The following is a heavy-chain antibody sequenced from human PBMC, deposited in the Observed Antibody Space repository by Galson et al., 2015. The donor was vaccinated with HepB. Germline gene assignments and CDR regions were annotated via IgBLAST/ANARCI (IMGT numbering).Heavy chain of an antibody. CDR1: GFTFSSYA. CDR2: ISYDGSNK. CDR3: ARIRVKVGATQIQNHDY. Sequence: SLRLSCAASGFTFSSYAMHWVRQAPGKGLEWVAVISYDGSNKYYADSVKGRFTISRDNSKNTLYLQMNSLRAEDTAVYYCARIRVKVGATQIQNHDYWGQGTLVTVSS. V-gene: IGHV3-30*04. J-gene: IGHJ4*02. D-gene: IGHD1-26*01.